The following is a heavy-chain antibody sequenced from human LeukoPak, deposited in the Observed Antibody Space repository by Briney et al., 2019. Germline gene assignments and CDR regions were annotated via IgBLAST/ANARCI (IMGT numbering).Heavy chain of an antibody. CDR2: INHSGST. Sequence: SETLSLTCAVYGGSFSGYYWSWIRQPPGKGLEWIGEINHSGSTNYNPSLKSRVTISVDTSKNQFSLKLSSVTAADTAVYYCVRGRYGSPDYYFYYYYMDVWGKGTTVIVSS. CDR1: GGSFSGYY. V-gene: IGHV4-34*01. J-gene: IGHJ6*03. CDR3: VRGRYGSPDYYFYYYYMDV. D-gene: IGHD3-10*01.